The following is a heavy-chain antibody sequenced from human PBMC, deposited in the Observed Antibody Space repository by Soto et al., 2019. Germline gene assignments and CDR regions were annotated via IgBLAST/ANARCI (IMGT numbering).Heavy chain of an antibody. CDR1: GYTFTSYG. CDR3: ARERGLTASTLFGY. J-gene: IGHJ4*02. CDR2: VSSYNGNT. Sequence: QVQLVQSGPEVKMPGASVNVSCKASGYTFTSYGINWVRQAPGQGLEWMGRVSSYNGNTKNAQKFQGRVTMTTDTSTTTVYMHLTSLRSDDTAVYYCARERGLTASTLFGYWGQGTVVTVS. V-gene: IGHV1-18*01. D-gene: IGHD3-10*02.